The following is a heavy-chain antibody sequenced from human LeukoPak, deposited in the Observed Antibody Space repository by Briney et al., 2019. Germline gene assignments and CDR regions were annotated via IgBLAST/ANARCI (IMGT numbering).Heavy chain of an antibody. J-gene: IGHJ6*03. CDR2: ISSGSGTI. V-gene: IGHV3-48*01. CDR1: GFTFSSYS. CDR3: ARGRNYYYMDV. Sequence: GGSLRLSCGASGFTFSSYSMNWVRQAPGKGLEWVSYISSGSGTIYYADSVKGRFTISRDNAKNSLYLQMNSLRAEDTAVYYCARGRNYYYMDVWGKGTTVTVSS.